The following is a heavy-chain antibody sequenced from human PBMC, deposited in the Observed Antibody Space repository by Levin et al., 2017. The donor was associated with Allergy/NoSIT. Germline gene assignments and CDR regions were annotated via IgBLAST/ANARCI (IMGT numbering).Heavy chain of an antibody. Sequence: NSGGSLRLSCAASGFTFSNAWMSWVRQAPGKGLEWVGRIKSKTDGGTTDYAAPVKGRFTISRDDSKNTLYLQMNSLKTEDTAVYYCVDYGSGSYHYFDYWGQGTLVTVSS. D-gene: IGHD3-10*01. CDR2: IKSKTDGGTT. V-gene: IGHV3-15*01. CDR1: GFTFSNAW. CDR3: VDYGSGSYHYFDY. J-gene: IGHJ4*02.